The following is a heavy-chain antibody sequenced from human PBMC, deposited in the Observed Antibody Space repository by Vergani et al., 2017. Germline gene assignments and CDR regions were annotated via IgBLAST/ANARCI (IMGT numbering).Heavy chain of an antibody. CDR1: GFTFSSYG. CDR2: IWYDGSNK. CDR3: ARANLAVAGILRRFGMDV. V-gene: IGHV3-33*01. J-gene: IGHJ6*02. D-gene: IGHD6-19*01. Sequence: QVQLVESGGGVVQPGRSLRLSCAASGFTFSSYGMHWVRQAPGKGLEWVAVIWYDGSNKYYADSVKGRFTISRDNSKNTLYLQMNSLRAEDTAVYYCARANLAVAGILRRFGMDVWGQGTTVTVSS.